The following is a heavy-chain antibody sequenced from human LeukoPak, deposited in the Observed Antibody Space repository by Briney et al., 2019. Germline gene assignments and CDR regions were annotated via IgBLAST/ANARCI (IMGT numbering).Heavy chain of an antibody. CDR2: ISASGGST. CDR3: ASDIDYYVGFQH. V-gene: IGHV3-23*01. Sequence: GGSLRLSCAASGFTFSSYAMSWVRQAPGKGLEWVSEISASGGSTYCADSVKGRFTISRDNAKNSLYLQMNSLRAEDTAVYYCASDIDYYVGFQHWGQGTLVTVSS. D-gene: IGHD3-10*02. CDR1: GFTFSSYA. J-gene: IGHJ1*01.